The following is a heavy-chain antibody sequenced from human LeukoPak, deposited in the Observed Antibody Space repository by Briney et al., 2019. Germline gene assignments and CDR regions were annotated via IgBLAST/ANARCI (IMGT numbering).Heavy chain of an antibody. Sequence: SVRVSCKASGGSFSNYAISWVRQAPGQGLQWMGGIIPIFGTLNYAQKFQGRVTITADESTSTAYMELSSLRSEDTAVYYCARHGPYDYFDYWGQGTLVTVSS. CDR2: IIPIFGTL. CDR3: ARHGPYDYFDY. D-gene: IGHD2-8*01. J-gene: IGHJ4*02. CDR1: GGSFSNYA. V-gene: IGHV1-69*13.